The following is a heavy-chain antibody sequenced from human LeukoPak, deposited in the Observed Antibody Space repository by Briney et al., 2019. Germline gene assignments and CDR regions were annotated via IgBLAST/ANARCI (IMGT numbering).Heavy chain of an antibody. CDR3: AKLYGSGSYYNDY. D-gene: IGHD3-10*01. CDR1: GFTFSSYG. J-gene: IGHJ4*02. CDR2: ISGSGGST. Sequence: GGSLRLSCAASGFTFSSYGMHWVRQAPGKGLEWVSAISGSGGSTYYADSVKGRFTISRDNSKNTLYLQMNSLRAEDTAVYYCAKLYGSGSYYNDYWGQGTLVTVSS. V-gene: IGHV3-23*01.